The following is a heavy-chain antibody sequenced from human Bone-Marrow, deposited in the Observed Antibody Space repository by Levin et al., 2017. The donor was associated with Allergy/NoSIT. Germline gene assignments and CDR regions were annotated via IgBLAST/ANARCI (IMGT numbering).Heavy chain of an antibody. CDR3: ARDSYDTLSGYYIAGGAFDL. CDR1: GGPYSSYA. Sequence: KISCKASGGPYSSYAINWVRQAPGQGLQWLGGIIPIFATANYAHEFLGRVTITADESTSTAYMELSSLRSEDTAVYYCARDSYDTLSGYYIAGGAFDLWGQGTMVTVSS. D-gene: IGHD3-9*01. V-gene: IGHV1-69*01. CDR2: IIPIFATA. J-gene: IGHJ3*01.